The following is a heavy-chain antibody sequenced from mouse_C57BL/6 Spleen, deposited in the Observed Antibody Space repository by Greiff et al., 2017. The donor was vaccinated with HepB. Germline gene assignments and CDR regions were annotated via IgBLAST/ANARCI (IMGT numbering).Heavy chain of an antibody. D-gene: IGHD2-4*01. CDR1: GYTFTSYG. V-gene: IGHV1-81*01. CDR3: ARGDYDYGWYFDV. CDR2: IYPRSGNT. J-gene: IGHJ1*03. Sequence: QVQLKESGAELARPGASVKLSCKASGYTFTSYGISWVKQRTGQGLEWIGEIYPRSGNTYYNEKFKGKATLTADKSSSTAYMELRSLTSEDSAVYFCARGDYDYGWYFDVWGTGTTVTVSS.